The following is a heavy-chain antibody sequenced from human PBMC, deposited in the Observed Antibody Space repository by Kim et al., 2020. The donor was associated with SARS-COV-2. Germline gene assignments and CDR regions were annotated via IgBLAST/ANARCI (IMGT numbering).Heavy chain of an antibody. D-gene: IGHD3-3*01. CDR3: ARHLRAFDYDFWSGYYRDGMDV. V-gene: IGHV5-10-1*01. Sequence: GESLKISCKGSGYSFTSYWISWVRQMPGKGLEWMGRIDPSDSYTNYSPSFQGHVTISADKSISTAYLQWSSLKASDTAMYYCARHLRAFDYDFWSGYYRDGMDVWGQGTTVTVSS. CDR2: IDPSDSYT. J-gene: IGHJ6*02. CDR1: GYSFTSYW.